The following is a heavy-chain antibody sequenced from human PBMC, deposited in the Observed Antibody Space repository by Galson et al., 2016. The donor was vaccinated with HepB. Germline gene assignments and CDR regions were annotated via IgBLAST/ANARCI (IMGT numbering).Heavy chain of an antibody. CDR1: GFSLTTDAVG. V-gene: IGHV2-5*02. Sequence: PALVKPTQTLTLTCPSTGFSLTTDAVGVGWIRQPPGEALEWLALIHWDADKRYRPSLKRRLTITKDTSKNQVVLTMTNMDPVDTATYYCARIRATTEDAFDIWGQGTMVTVSS. CDR2: IHWDADK. CDR3: ARIRATTEDAFDI. D-gene: IGHD5-12*01. J-gene: IGHJ3*02.